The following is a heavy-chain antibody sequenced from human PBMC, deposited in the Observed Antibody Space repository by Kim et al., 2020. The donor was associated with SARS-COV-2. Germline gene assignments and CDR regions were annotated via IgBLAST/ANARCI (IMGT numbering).Heavy chain of an antibody. CDR2: IYTSGST. Sequence: SETLSLTCTVSGGSISSYYWSWIRQPAGKGLEWIGRIYTSGSTNYNPSLKSRVTMSVDTSKNQFSLKLSSVTAADTAVYYCARETYYYDSSGYLWYGMDVWGQGTTVTVSS. J-gene: IGHJ6*02. D-gene: IGHD3-22*01. CDR1: GGSISSYY. V-gene: IGHV4-4*07. CDR3: ARETYYYDSSGYLWYGMDV.